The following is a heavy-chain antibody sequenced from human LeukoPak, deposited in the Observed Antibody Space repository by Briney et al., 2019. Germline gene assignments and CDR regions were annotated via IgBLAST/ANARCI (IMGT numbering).Heavy chain of an antibody. CDR3: AKVPIVVVPAAISSYYYYYMDV. CDR1: GGSISSYY. CDR2: IYYSGGT. Sequence: PSETLSLTCTVSGGSISSYYWSWIRQPPGKGLEWIGYIYYSGGTNYNPSLKSRVTISVDTSKNQFSLKLSSVTVADTAVYYCAKVPIVVVPAAISSYYYYYMDVWGKGTTVTVSS. D-gene: IGHD2-2*02. V-gene: IGHV4-59*01. J-gene: IGHJ6*03.